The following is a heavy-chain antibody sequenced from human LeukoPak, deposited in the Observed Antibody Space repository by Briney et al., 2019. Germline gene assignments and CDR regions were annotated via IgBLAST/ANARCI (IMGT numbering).Heavy chain of an antibody. D-gene: IGHD4-17*01. CDR3: ATDLG. Sequence: GGSLRLSCAASGFTFTSYWMHWVRQPPGKGLVWVSRVEHDGSRTAYADSVTGRFTISRDNARNMVYLQMNSLRAEDTAAYYCATDLGWGQGTLVTVSS. V-gene: IGHV3-74*01. J-gene: IGHJ4*02. CDR2: VEHDGSRT. CDR1: GFTFTSYW.